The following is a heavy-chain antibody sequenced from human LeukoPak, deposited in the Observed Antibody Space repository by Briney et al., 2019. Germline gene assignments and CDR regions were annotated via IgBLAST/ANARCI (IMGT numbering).Heavy chain of an antibody. CDR1: GFTFSSDA. CDR3: AKGGPYYDFWSGHTLDY. Sequence: GGSLRLSCAASGFTFSSDAMSWVRQAPGKGLEWVSAISGSGGSTYYADSVKGRFTISRDNSKNTLYLQMNSLRAEDTAVYYCAKGGPYYDFWSGHTLDYWGQGTLVTVSS. V-gene: IGHV3-23*01. CDR2: ISGSGGST. J-gene: IGHJ4*02. D-gene: IGHD3-3*01.